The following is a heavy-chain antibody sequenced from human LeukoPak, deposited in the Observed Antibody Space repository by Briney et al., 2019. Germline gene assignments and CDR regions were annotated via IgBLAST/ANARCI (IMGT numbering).Heavy chain of an antibody. Sequence: ASVKVSCKASGYTLTSYGISWVRQAPGQGLEWMGIINPSGGSTSYAQKFQGRVTMTRDTSTSTVYMELSSLRSEDTAVYYCAREIGPIQLHLWGSAFDYWGQGTLVTVSS. J-gene: IGHJ4*02. CDR2: INPSGGST. CDR1: GYTLTSYG. D-gene: IGHD5-24*01. V-gene: IGHV1-46*01. CDR3: AREIGPIQLHLWGSAFDY.